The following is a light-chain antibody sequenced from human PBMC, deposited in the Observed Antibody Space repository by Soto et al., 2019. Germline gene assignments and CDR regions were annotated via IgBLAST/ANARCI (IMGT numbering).Light chain of an antibody. CDR1: QSVSTY. CDR3: QQRSNWPPRT. V-gene: IGKV3-11*01. CDR2: DAS. J-gene: IGKJ2*01. Sequence: EIVLTQSPATLSLSPGERATLSCRASQSVSTYLAWYQQKPGQAPRLLIYDASNRATGIPGRFSGSGSGTDFTLTISSLEPEDFAVYYCQQRSNWPPRTFGQGTKLDI.